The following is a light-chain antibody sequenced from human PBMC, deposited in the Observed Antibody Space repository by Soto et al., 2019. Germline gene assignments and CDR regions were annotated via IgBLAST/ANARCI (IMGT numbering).Light chain of an antibody. J-gene: IGKJ1*01. CDR2: DTS. Sequence: EIVLTQSPATLSVSPGERATLSCRASQSVITNLAWYQQKPGQAPRLLIYDTSNRATGIPARFSGSGSGTDFTLTISRLEPEDFAVYYCQQYGSSPRTFGQGTKVDIK. CDR1: QSVITN. CDR3: QQYGSSPRT. V-gene: IGKV3-20*01.